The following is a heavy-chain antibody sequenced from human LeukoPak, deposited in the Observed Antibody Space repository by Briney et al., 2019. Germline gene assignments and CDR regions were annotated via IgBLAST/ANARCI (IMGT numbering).Heavy chain of an antibody. J-gene: IGHJ4*02. D-gene: IGHD4/OR15-4a*01. CDR3: ARQNYGAAPLRY. Sequence: SETLSLTCAVYGGSFSGYYWSWIRQPPGKGLEWIGEINHSGSTNYNPSLKSRVTISVDTSKNQFSLKLSSVTAADTAVYYCARQNYGAAPLRYWGQGTLVTVSS. V-gene: IGHV4-34*01. CDR2: INHSGST. CDR1: GGSFSGYY.